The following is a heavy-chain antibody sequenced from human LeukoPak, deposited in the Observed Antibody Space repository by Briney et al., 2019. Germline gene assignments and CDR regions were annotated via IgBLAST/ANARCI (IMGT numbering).Heavy chain of an antibody. Sequence: SGTLSLTCAVSGGSISSSNWWSWVRQPPGKGLEWIGEIYHSGSTNYNPSLKSRVTISVDKSKNQFSLKLSSVTAADTAVYYCAKSPSSSWLQGFDYWGQGTLVTVSS. CDR1: GGSISSSNW. CDR3: AKSPSSSWLQGFDY. CDR2: IYHSGST. D-gene: IGHD6-13*01. V-gene: IGHV4-4*02. J-gene: IGHJ4*02.